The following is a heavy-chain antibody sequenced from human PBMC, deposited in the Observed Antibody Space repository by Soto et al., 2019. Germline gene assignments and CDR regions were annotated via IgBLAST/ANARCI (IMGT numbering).Heavy chain of an antibody. CDR2: IYYSGST. D-gene: IGHD3-9*01. V-gene: IGHV4-31*01. CDR1: GGSISSGGYY. Sequence: QVQLQESGPGLVKPSQTLSLTCTVSGGSISSGGYYWSWIRQHPGKRLEWIGYIYYSGSTYYNPALKSLVTISVDTSKNQFSLKLSSVTAADTAVYYCARGDYDILTGYYTALDYWGQGTLVTVSS. J-gene: IGHJ4*02. CDR3: ARGDYDILTGYYTALDY.